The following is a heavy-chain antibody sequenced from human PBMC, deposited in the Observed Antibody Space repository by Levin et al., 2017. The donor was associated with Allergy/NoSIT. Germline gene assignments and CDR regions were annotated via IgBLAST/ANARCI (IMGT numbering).Heavy chain of an antibody. J-gene: IGHJ4*02. Sequence: SCKVSGGSISSGSYYWSWLRQPAAKGLEWIGRIYSSGSANYNPSLKSRVTISVDTSKNQFSLKMSSVTAADTAVYYCARAEVGSEHWGQGTLVTVSS. CDR2: IYSSGSA. D-gene: IGHD3-10*01. CDR3: ARAEVGSEH. V-gene: IGHV4-61*02. CDR1: GGSISSGSYY.